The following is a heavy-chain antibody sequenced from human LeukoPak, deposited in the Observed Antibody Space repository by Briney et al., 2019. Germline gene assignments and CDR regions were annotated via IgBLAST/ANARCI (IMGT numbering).Heavy chain of an antibody. Sequence: PSETLSLTCTVSGGSISSSSYYWGWIRQPPGKGLEWIGSIYYSGSTYYNPSLKSRVTISVDTSKNQFSLKLSSVTAADTAVYYCASSPLKKQLDNWFDPWGQGTLVTVSS. J-gene: IGHJ5*02. CDR1: GGSISSSSYY. CDR2: IYYSGST. V-gene: IGHV4-39*07. D-gene: IGHD6-13*01. CDR3: ASSPLKKQLDNWFDP.